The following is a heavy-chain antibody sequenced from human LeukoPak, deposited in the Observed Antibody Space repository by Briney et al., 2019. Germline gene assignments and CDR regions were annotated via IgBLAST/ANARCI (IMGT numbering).Heavy chain of an antibody. J-gene: IGHJ4*02. V-gene: IGHV1-18*01. CDR1: GYSENFYG. Sequence: ASVTVSYKTSGYSENFYGITWVRQVAGQGLEWMGWISAQHGQTEYAPNSQDRVTMTTDTYTNTAYMELRSLRSDDTAVYYCAKLGNAYGSGSYYNYFDYWGQGTLVTVSS. CDR2: ISAQHGQT. CDR3: AKLGNAYGSGSYYNYFDY. D-gene: IGHD3-10*01.